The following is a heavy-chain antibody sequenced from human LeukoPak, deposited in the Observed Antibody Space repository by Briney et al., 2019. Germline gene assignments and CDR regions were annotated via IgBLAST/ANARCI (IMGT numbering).Heavy chain of an antibody. CDR2: INHSGST. D-gene: IGHD2-2*01. CDR1: GGSFSGYY. J-gene: IGHJ4*02. CDR3: ARALRNIVVVPAKYYFDY. Sequence: TSETLSLTCAVYGGSFSGYYWSWIRQPPGKGLEWIGEINHSGSTNYNPSLKSRVTISVDTSKNQFSLKLSSVTAADTAVYYCARALRNIVVVPAKYYFDYWGQGTLVTVSS. V-gene: IGHV4-34*01.